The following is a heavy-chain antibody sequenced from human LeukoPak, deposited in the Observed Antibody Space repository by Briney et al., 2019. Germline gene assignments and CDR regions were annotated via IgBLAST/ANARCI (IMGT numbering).Heavy chain of an antibody. Sequence: GGSLRLSCAASGFTFSSYAMSWVRQAPGKGLEWVSAISGSGGSTYYADSVKGRFTISRDNSKNTLYLQMNSLRAEDTAVYYCARLAGDSSGYYPLDYWGQGTLVTVSS. D-gene: IGHD3-22*01. CDR1: GFTFSSYA. CDR2: ISGSGGST. J-gene: IGHJ4*02. CDR3: ARLAGDSSGYYPLDY. V-gene: IGHV3-23*01.